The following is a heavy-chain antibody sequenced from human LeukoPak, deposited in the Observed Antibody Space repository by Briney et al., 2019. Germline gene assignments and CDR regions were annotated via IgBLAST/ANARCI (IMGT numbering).Heavy chain of an antibody. CDR1: GFTFSNYW. Sequence: GGSLRLSCAASGFTFSNYWMHWVRQAPGKGLVWVSRIKSDGSRTDYADSVKGRFTISRDNAKNTLYLQMNSLRAEDTAVYYCARELPFDYWGQGPLVTVSS. J-gene: IGHJ4*02. CDR3: ARELPFDY. D-gene: IGHD2-15*01. V-gene: IGHV3-74*01. CDR2: IKSDGSRT.